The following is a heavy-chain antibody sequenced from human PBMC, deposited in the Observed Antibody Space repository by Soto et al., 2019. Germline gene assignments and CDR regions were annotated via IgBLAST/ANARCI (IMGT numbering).Heavy chain of an antibody. Sequence: VGSLRLSCAASGFTFSSYSMNWVRQAPGQGLEWVSSISSSSSYIYYADSVKGRFTISRDNAKNSLYLQMNSLRAEDTAVYYCARVLPHYYDSSGYSVDYWGQGTLVTVSS. D-gene: IGHD3-22*01. CDR2: ISSSSSYI. V-gene: IGHV3-21*01. CDR3: ARVLPHYYDSSGYSVDY. J-gene: IGHJ4*02. CDR1: GFTFSSYS.